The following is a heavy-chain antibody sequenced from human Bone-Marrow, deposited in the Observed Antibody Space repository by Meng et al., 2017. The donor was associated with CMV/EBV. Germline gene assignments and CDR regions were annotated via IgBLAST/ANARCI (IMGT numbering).Heavy chain of an antibody. D-gene: IGHD3-3*01. Sequence: SVKVSCKASGGTFSSYTISWVRQAPGQGLEWMGRIIPILGIANYAQKFQGRVTITADKSTSTAYMELSSLRSEDTAVYYCARGNRDFWSDTRVGAWEGTTYYYGMDVWGQGTTVTFSS. CDR2: IIPILGIA. J-gene: IGHJ6*02. V-gene: IGHV1-69*02. CDR1: GGTFSSYT. CDR3: ARGNRDFWSDTRVGAWEGTTYYYGMDV.